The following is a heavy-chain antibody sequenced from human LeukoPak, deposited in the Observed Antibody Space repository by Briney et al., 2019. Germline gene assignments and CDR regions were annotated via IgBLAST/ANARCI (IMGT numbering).Heavy chain of an antibody. D-gene: IGHD4-17*01. CDR1: GGSFSGYY. V-gene: IGHV4-34*01. Sequence: SEALSLTCAVNGGSFSGYYWSWIRQPPGKGLNWIGEINHSESTNYNPSVKSRVTISVDTSKNQFSLKLSSVTAADTAVYYCARGDYGDYVSNWFDPWGQGTLVTVSS. CDR3: ARGDYGDYVSNWFDP. J-gene: IGHJ5*02. CDR2: INHSEST.